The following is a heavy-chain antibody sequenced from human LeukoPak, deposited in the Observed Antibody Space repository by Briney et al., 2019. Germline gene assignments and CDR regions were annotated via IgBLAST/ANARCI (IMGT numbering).Heavy chain of an antibody. D-gene: IGHD3-22*01. CDR1: GGSISSGGYY. V-gene: IGHV4-31*03. CDR3: ARDSSGYYYFDY. CDR2: IYYSGST. Sequence: PSETLSLTCTVSGGSISSGGYYWRWIRQHPGKGLEWIGYIYYSGSTYYNPSLKSRVTISVDTSKNQFSLKLSSVTAADTAVYYCARDSSGYYYFDYWGQGTLVTVSS. J-gene: IGHJ4*02.